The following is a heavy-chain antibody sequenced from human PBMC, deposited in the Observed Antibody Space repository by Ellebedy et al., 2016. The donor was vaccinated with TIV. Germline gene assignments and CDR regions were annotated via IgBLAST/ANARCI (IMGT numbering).Heavy chain of an antibody. D-gene: IGHD2-2*01. J-gene: IGHJ4*02. V-gene: IGHV3-74*01. Sequence: GGSLRLXXAASGFTFSNYWIHWVRQVPGKGLVWVSRINTDASTTNYADSVKGRFTISRDNSKNTLYLQMNSLRAEDTAVYYCAKGYCSSTSCSFLFDYWGQGTLVTVSS. CDR1: GFTFSNYW. CDR2: INTDASTT. CDR3: AKGYCSSTSCSFLFDY.